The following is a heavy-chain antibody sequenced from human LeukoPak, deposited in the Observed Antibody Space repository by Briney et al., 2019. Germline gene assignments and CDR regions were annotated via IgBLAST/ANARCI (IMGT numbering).Heavy chain of an antibody. V-gene: IGHV3-74*01. Sequence: GGSLRLSCAVSGFTFSNYWMHWVRRAPGKGLVWVSRISSDGSTTNYADSVKGRFTISRGNAKNTLFLQMNSLRGDDTAVYYCATGLIAAAGIKWGQGTLVTVSS. CDR1: GFTFSNYW. CDR2: ISSDGSTT. CDR3: ATGLIAAAGIK. J-gene: IGHJ4*02. D-gene: IGHD6-13*01.